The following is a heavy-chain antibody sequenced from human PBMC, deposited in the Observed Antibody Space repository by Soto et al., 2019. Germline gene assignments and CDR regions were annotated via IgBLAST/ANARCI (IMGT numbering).Heavy chain of an antibody. CDR1: GFKFSTYE. D-gene: IGHD2-8*02. CDR2: ISSTGNTI. Sequence: EVQMVESGGGLVQPGQSLRLSCAASGFKFSTYEMNWVSQAPGKGLEWISYISSTGNTIYYADSVKGRFTISRDNAQNSLYLQMNSLRGEDTAVYYCARDLGTGTYYFDFWGQGALVTVSS. V-gene: IGHV3-48*03. CDR3: ARDLGTGTYYFDF. J-gene: IGHJ4*02.